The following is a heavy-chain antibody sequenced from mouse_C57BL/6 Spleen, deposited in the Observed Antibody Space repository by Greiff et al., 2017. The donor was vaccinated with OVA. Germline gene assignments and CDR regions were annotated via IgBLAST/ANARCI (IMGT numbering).Heavy chain of an antibody. J-gene: IGHJ4*01. V-gene: IGHV7-3*01. CDR2: IRNKANGYTT. D-gene: IGHD1-1*01. CDR3: ARYRRSGDYAMDY. CDR1: GFTFTDYY. Sequence: EVKVVESGGGLVQPGGSLSLSCAASGFTFTDYYMSWVRQPPGKALEWLGFIRNKANGYTTEYSASVKGRFTISRDNSQSILYLQMNALRAEDSATYYCARYRRSGDYAMDYWGQGTSVTVSS.